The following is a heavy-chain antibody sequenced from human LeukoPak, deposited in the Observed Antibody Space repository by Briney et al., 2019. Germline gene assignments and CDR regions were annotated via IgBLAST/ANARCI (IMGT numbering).Heavy chain of an antibody. CDR1: GFTFSSYS. CDR3: APEQWPLPTDY. J-gene: IGHJ4*02. Sequence: GGSLRLSCAASGFTFSSYSMNWVRQAPGRGLEWVSSISSSSSYIYYADSVKGRFTISRDNSKNTLYLRMNSLRAEDTAVYYCAPEQWPLPTDYWGQGTLVTVSS. V-gene: IGHV3-21*04. CDR2: ISSSSSYI. D-gene: IGHD6-19*01.